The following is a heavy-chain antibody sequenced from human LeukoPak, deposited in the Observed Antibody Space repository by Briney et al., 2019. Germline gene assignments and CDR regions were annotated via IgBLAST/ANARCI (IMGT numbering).Heavy chain of an antibody. J-gene: IGHJ4*02. CDR3: ARNSRVASTSGLNY. CDR1: GGTFSSYP. D-gene: IGHD5-12*01. CDR2: ITPIFGEA. V-gene: IGHV1-69*01. Sequence: SVKVSCKVSGGTFSSYPISWVRQAPGQGLEWMGEITPIFGEAQNAEKFQGRVTITADEPTSTVYMELTSLRLDDTAMYYCARNSRVASTSGLNYWGQGTLVTVYS.